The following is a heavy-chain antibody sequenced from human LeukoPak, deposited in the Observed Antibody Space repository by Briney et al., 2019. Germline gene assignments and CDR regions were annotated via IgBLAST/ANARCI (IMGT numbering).Heavy chain of an antibody. J-gene: IGHJ4*02. CDR3: VRDEPGPDTNFDY. D-gene: IGHD1-14*01. CDR2: IYYRSKWKN. CDR1: GDSVSSNSAA. V-gene: IGHV6-1*01. Sequence: SQTLSLTCAISGDSVSSNSAAWNWIRQSPSRGLEWLGRIYYRSKWKNDYAVSVKSRISVNADTSKNQFSLQLSSVSPEDTAVYYCVRDEPGPDTNFDYWGQGILVTVSS.